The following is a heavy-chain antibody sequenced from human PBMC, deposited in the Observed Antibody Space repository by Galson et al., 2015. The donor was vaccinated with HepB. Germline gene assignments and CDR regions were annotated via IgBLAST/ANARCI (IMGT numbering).Heavy chain of an antibody. CDR1: GFTFSSYE. D-gene: IGHD5-18*01. J-gene: IGHJ3*02. V-gene: IGHV3-48*03. CDR2: ISSSGSTI. Sequence: SLRLSCAASGFTFSSYEMNWVRQAPGKGLEWVSYISSSGSTIYYADSVKGRFTISRDNAKNSLYLQMNSLRAEDTAVYYCARVFIHSYGYLGAFDIWGQGTMVTVSP. CDR3: ARVFIHSYGYLGAFDI.